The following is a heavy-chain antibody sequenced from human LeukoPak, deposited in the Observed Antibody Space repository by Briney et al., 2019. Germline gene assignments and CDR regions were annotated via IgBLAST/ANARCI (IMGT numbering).Heavy chain of an antibody. CDR3: ARGGITIFGGIIYQDY. CDR2: ISGRADIT. D-gene: IGHD3-3*01. Sequence: PGETLRLSCAASGFTFSTYGITWVRQAPGKGLEWVSAISGRADITFYSDSVKGRFTISRDNAKNSLYLQMNSLRAEDTAFYYCARGGITIFGGIIYQDYWGQGTLVTVSS. CDR1: GFTFSTYG. J-gene: IGHJ4*02. V-gene: IGHV3-23*01.